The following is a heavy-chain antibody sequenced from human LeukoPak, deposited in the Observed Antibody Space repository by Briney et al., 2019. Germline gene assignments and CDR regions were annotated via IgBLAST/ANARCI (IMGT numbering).Heavy chain of an antibody. CDR3: AKGPTMIVVVKGYYFDY. D-gene: IGHD3-22*01. CDR2: ISGGGGSI. Sequence: GGSLRLSCAASGFSFTSYAMTWVRQAPGKGLEWVSGISGGGGSIFYGDAVKGRFTISRDNSENTLYLQMNSLRAEDTAVYYCAKGPTMIVVVKGYYFDYWGQGTLVTVSS. J-gene: IGHJ4*02. V-gene: IGHV3-23*01. CDR1: GFSFTSYA.